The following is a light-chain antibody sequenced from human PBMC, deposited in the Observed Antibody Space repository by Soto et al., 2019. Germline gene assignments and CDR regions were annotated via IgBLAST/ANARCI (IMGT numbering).Light chain of an antibody. CDR1: SSDVGASDF. V-gene: IGLV2-14*01. CDR3: SSYTTSHTLV. Sequence: LTQPPSASGSPGQSVAISCTGTSSDVGASDFVSWYQQHPGKAPELIIYEISNRPSGVSSRFSGSKSGNTASLTISGLQAEDESDYYCSSYTTSHTLVFGGGTKLTVL. J-gene: IGLJ2*01. CDR2: EIS.